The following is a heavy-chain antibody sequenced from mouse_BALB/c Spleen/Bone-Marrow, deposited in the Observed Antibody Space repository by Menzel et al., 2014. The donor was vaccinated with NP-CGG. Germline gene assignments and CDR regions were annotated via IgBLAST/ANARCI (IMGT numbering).Heavy chain of an antibody. D-gene: IGHD1-1*01. J-gene: IGHJ4*01. CDR3: ARGGYYGSSYEDYAMDY. Sequence: QVQLQQSGAELMKPGASVKISCKATGYTFSSYWIEWVKQRPGHGLEWIGEILPGSGSTNYNGKFKGKATFTADTSSNTAYMQLSSLTSEDSAVYYCARGGYYGSSYEDYAMDYWGQGTSVTVSS. CDR2: ILPGSGST. V-gene: IGHV1-9*01. CDR1: GYTFSSYW.